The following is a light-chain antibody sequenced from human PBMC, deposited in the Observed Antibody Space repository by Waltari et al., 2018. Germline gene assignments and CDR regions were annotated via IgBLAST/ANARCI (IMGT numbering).Light chain of an antibody. Sequence: QSVLTQPPSASGTPGQRVTISCSGSSSNIGSNTVNWYQPLPGTAPKLPIHSNNQRPSGVPDRFSGSKSGTSASLAISGLQSEDEADYYCAAWDDSLNGWGVFGGGTKLTVL. CDR3: AAWDDSLNGWGV. CDR1: SSNIGSNT. CDR2: SNN. J-gene: IGLJ2*01. V-gene: IGLV1-44*01.